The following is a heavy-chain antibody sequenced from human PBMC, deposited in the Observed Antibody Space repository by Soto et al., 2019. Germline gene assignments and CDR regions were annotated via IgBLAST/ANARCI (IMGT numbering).Heavy chain of an antibody. CDR2: VSAYNGER. V-gene: IGHV1-18*01. Sequence: QVQLVQSGDEVKKPGASVKVSCKASGYTFTNYGINWVRQAPGQGLEWLGWVSAYNGERRYAQRVQARVIMTTDTSTTTAYMELRSLRSDDTAVYYCSRGTSIPVSGDYWGQGTLVTVSS. D-gene: IGHD6-19*01. J-gene: IGHJ4*01. CDR3: SRGTSIPVSGDY. CDR1: GYTFTNYG.